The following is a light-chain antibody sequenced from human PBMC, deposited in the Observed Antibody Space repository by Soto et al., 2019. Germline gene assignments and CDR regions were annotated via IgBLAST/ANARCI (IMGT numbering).Light chain of an antibody. J-gene: IGLJ2*01. Sequence: SYELTQPPSVSVAPGQTARITCGGSSIGSKSVHWYQQKPGQAPVLVVYADGDRPSGIPERFSGSNSGNTATLTISRVEAGDEADYYCQVWDSSSDHVVFGGGTKLTV. CDR2: ADG. CDR1: SIGSKS. V-gene: IGLV3-21*02. CDR3: QVWDSSSDHVV.